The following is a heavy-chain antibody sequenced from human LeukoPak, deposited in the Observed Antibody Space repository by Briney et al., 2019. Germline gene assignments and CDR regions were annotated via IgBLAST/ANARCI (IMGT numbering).Heavy chain of an antibody. CDR3: ARDSAGDYWLDP. CDR1: GGSISSGGYS. CDR2: IYYSGRT. D-gene: IGHD7-27*01. Sequence: PSETLSLTCAVSGGSISSGGYSWSWIRQPPGKGLEWIGSIYYSGRTSFNGSLKTRITMSVDTSKNQFSLKLTSVTTADTAVYFCARDSAGDYWLDPWGQGTPVTVSS. V-gene: IGHV4-61*08. J-gene: IGHJ5*02.